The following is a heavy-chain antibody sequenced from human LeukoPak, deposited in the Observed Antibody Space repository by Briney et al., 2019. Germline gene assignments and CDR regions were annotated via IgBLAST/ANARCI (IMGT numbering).Heavy chain of an antibody. J-gene: IGHJ3*02. CDR2: IYPGDSDT. Sequence: GESLKISCKGSGYSFTSYWIGWVRQMPGKGLEWMGIIYPGDSDTRYSPSFQGQVTISADKSISTAYLQWSSLKASDTAMYYCARNGCSSTSCYTSYLDAFDIWGPGTMVTVSS. V-gene: IGHV5-51*01. CDR3: ARNGCSSTSCYTSYLDAFDI. CDR1: GYSFTSYW. D-gene: IGHD2-2*02.